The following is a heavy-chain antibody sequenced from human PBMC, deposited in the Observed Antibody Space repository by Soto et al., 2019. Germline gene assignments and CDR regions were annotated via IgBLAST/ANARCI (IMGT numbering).Heavy chain of an antibody. J-gene: IGHJ5*02. Sequence: QVQLQESGPGLVKPSQNLSLTCTVSGGSISSGGYYWSWIRQHPGKGLEWIGYIYYSGSTHYNPSLKSRCTISLDTSKNQFSLKLSSVTAADTAVYYCARALTTVTLFDPWGQGTLVTVSS. CDR3: ARALTTVTLFDP. V-gene: IGHV4-31*03. CDR1: GGSISSGGYY. D-gene: IGHD4-17*01. CDR2: IYYSGST.